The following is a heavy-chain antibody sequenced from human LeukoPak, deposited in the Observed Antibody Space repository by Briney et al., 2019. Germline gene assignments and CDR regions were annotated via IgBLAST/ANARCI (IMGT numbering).Heavy chain of an antibody. V-gene: IGHV4-4*07. CDR2: IYTSGST. J-gene: IGHJ2*01. Sequence: SETLSLTCTVSGGSISSYYWSWIRQPAGKGLEWIGRIYTSGSTNYNPSLKSRVTMSVDTSKNQFSLKLGSVTAADTAVYYCARYEQLVTDWYFDLWGRGTLVTVSS. D-gene: IGHD6-6*01. CDR1: GGSISSYY. CDR3: ARYEQLVTDWYFDL.